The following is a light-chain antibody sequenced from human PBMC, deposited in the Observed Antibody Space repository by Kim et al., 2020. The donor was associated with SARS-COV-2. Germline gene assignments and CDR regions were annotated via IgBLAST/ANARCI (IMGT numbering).Light chain of an antibody. Sequence: SYELTQPPSVSVSPGQTASITCSGDKLGNKYASWYQQRPGQSPVLVIYQDSKRPSGIPERLSGSNSGNTATLTISGTQAMDEADYYCQAWDSSTHVVFGGGTQLTVL. V-gene: IGLV3-1*01. CDR2: QDS. CDR3: QAWDSSTHVV. CDR1: KLGNKY. J-gene: IGLJ2*01.